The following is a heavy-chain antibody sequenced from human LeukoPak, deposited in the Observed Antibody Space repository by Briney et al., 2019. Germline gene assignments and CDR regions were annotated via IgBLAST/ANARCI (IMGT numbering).Heavy chain of an antibody. CDR3: AYTRITIFGVVMGSFDY. J-gene: IGHJ4*02. CDR2: INPNSGGT. V-gene: IGHV1-2*02. CDR1: VYTFNGYY. D-gene: IGHD3-3*01. Sequence: GASVKVSCKASVYTFNGYYMHWVRQAPGPGLEWMGWINPNSGGTNYEQKFQGRVTMTRDTSISTAYMELSRLRSDDTAVYYCAYTRITIFGVVMGSFDYWGQGTLVTVSS.